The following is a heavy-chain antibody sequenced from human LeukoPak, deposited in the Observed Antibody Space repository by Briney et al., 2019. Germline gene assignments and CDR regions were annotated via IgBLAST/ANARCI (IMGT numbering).Heavy chain of an antibody. V-gene: IGHV4-4*07. CDR2: IYASGNT. J-gene: IGHJ3*02. D-gene: IGHD3-16*01. Sequence: SSETLSLTCSVSGASISSYYWTWIRQPAGKGLEWIGRIYASGNTDYNPSLKSRVTMSVDTSKNQFSLKLSSVTAADTAVYYCASGLGTTRSAFDIWGQGTMVTVSS. CDR1: GASISSYY. CDR3: ASGLGTTRSAFDI.